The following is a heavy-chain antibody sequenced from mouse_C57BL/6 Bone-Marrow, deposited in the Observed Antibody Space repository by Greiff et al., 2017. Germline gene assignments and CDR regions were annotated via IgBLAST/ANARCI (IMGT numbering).Heavy chain of an antibody. CDR2: IDPNSGGT. CDR3: ARFSIYDGYLAWFAY. J-gene: IGHJ3*01. CDR1: GYTFTSYW. V-gene: IGHV1-72*01. Sequence: QVQLQQPGAELVKPGASVKLSCKASGYTFTSYWMHWVKQRPGRGLGWIGRIDPNSGGTKYNEKFKSKATLTVDKPSSTAYMQLSSLTSEDSAVYYCARFSIYDGYLAWFAYWGQGTLVTVSA. D-gene: IGHD2-3*01.